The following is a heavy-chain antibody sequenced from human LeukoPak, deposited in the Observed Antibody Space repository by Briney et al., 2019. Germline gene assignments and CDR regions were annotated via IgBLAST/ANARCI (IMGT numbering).Heavy chain of an antibody. V-gene: IGHV3-30*04. CDR3: ARDFGQSVRAIFRF. Sequence: QSGGSLRLSCSASGFTFSSYAMHWVRQAPGKGLEWVAFISYDGSNKDYADSVKGRFTISRDDSKNTLFLQMNSLRAEDTAAYYCARDFGQSVRAIFRFWGQGTLVTVSS. CDR1: GFTFSSYA. D-gene: IGHD3-3*01. J-gene: IGHJ4*02. CDR2: ISYDGSNK.